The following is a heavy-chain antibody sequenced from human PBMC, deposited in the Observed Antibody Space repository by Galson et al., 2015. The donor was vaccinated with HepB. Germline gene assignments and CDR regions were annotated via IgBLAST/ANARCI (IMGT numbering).Heavy chain of an antibody. CDR3: ARQGVRGVYYFDY. D-gene: IGHD3-10*01. CDR1: GYTFTSHY. Sequence: SVKVSCKASGYTFTSHYVHWVRRAPGQGLESMGIINPSGGSTTYAQKFQARVTMTRDTPTSTVYMELSSLRSEDTAVYYCARQGVRGVYYFDYWGQGTLVTVSS. CDR2: INPSGGST. J-gene: IGHJ4*02. V-gene: IGHV1-46*01.